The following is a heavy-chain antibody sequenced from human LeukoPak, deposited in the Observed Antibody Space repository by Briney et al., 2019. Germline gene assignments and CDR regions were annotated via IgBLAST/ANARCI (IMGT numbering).Heavy chain of an antibody. CDR1: GFAFHDYA. Sequence: GGSLRLSCAVSGFAFHDYAMIWVRQAPGKGLEWVSALSGGGGSPHYADSVKGRFTISRDNSKNTLYLQMNSLRAEDTAVYYCAKFQWGSTSCYDYWGQGTLVTVSS. V-gene: IGHV3-23*01. CDR3: AKFQWGSTSCYDY. J-gene: IGHJ4*02. D-gene: IGHD2-2*01. CDR2: LSGGGGSP.